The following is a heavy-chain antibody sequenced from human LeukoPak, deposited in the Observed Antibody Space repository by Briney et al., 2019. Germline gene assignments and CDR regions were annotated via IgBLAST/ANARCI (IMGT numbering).Heavy chain of an antibody. J-gene: IGHJ6*02. Sequence: GESLKISCKGSGYSFTSYWIGWVRQIPGKGLEWMGIIYPGDSDTRYSPSFQGQVTISADKSISTAYLQWSSLKASDTAMYYCARCPFGVVTETRNYYYYGMDVWGQGTTVTVSS. CDR2: IYPGDSDT. V-gene: IGHV5-51*01. CDR1: GYSFTSYW. D-gene: IGHD3-3*01. CDR3: ARCPFGVVTETRNYYYYGMDV.